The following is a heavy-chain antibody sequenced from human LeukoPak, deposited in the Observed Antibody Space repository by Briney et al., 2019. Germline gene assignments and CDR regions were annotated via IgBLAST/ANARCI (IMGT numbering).Heavy chain of an antibody. CDR1: GFTFSSYG. D-gene: IGHD4-11*01. Sequence: PGGSLRLSCAASGFTFSSYGMHWVRQAPGRGLEWVAFIRYDGSNKYYADSVKGRFTISRDNSKNTLYLQMNSLRAEDTAVYYCARRADYSNYFDYWGQGTLVTVSS. CDR2: IRYDGSNK. V-gene: IGHV3-30*02. J-gene: IGHJ4*02. CDR3: ARRADYSNYFDY.